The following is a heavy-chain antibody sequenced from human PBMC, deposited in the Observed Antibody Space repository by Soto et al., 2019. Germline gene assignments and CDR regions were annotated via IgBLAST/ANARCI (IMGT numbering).Heavy chain of an antibody. CDR2: IYPGDSDT. Sequence: PGESLKISCKGSGYSFTSYWIGWVRQMPGKGLEWMGIIYPGDSDTRYSPSFQGQVTISADKSISTAYLQWSSLKASDTAMYYCASSLVRGVIRYGFDYWGQGTLVTVSS. CDR3: ASSLVRGVIRYGFDY. J-gene: IGHJ4*02. V-gene: IGHV5-51*01. D-gene: IGHD3-10*01. CDR1: GYSFTSYW.